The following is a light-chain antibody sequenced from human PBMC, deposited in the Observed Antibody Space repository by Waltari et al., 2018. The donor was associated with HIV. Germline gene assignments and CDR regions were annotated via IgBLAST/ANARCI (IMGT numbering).Light chain of an antibody. CDR1: SSDIGVYNY. J-gene: IGLJ2*01. CDR2: DVS. V-gene: IGLV2-11*01. CDR3: CSYGGRRI. Sequence: QSALTQPRSVSGSPGQSVTISCTGPSSDIGVYNYVSWYQQHAGKAPKRVIYDVSKRPSVVPERFSGSKSDNTASLTISGLQPEDEADYHCCSYGGRRIFAGGSKLTVL.